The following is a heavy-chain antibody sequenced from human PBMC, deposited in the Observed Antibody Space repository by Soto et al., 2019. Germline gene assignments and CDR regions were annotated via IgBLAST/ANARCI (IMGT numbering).Heavy chain of an antibody. D-gene: IGHD3-3*01. J-gene: IGHJ6*03. V-gene: IGHV3-23*01. CDR3: AKHPPDYDFWSGGPYYYMDV. Sequence: GGSLRLSCAASGFTFSSYAMSWVRQAPGKGLEWVSAISGSGGSTYYADSVKGRFTISRDNSKNTLYLQMNSLRAEDTAVYYCAKHPPDYDFWSGGPYYYMDVWGKGTTVTVSS. CDR2: ISGSGGST. CDR1: GFTFSSYA.